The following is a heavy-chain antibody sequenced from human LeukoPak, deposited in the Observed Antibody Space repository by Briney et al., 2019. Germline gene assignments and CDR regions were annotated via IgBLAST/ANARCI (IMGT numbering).Heavy chain of an antibody. Sequence: PGGSLRLSCAASGFTFSSYGMSWVRQAPGKGLEWVSAISGSGGSTYYADSVKGRFTISRDNSKNTLYLQMNSLRAEDTAVYYCASLRGYYDSSGYYRGRYFDYWGQGTLVTVSS. CDR2: ISGSGGST. V-gene: IGHV3-23*01. J-gene: IGHJ4*02. CDR1: GFTFSSYG. CDR3: ASLRGYYDSSGYYRGRYFDY. D-gene: IGHD3-22*01.